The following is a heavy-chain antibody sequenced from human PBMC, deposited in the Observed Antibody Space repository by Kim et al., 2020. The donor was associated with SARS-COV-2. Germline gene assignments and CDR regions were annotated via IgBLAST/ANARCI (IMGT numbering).Heavy chain of an antibody. V-gene: IGHV5-51*01. J-gene: IGHJ3*02. D-gene: IGHD4-17*01. CDR3: ARHDILIHDYGGTGDAFDI. CDR1: GYSFTSYW. CDR2: IYPGDTDT. Sequence: GESLKISCKGSGYSFTSYWIGWVRQMPGKGLEWMGIIYPGDTDTRYSPSFQGQVTISADKSISTAYLQWSSLKASDTAMYYCARHDILIHDYGGTGDAFDIWGQGTMVTVSS.